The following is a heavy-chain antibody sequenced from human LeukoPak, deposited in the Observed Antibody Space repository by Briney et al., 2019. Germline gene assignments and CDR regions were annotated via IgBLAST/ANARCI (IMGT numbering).Heavy chain of an antibody. Sequence: TSETLSLTCTVSGDSIRSHYCAWIRQPPGKGLEWIGHIYNSATTDYTPSLKSRVTISLDTSKKRFSLKMTSVTALDSAVYYCARGGEGYNDDAFEVWGLGTAVTVSS. J-gene: IGHJ3*01. V-gene: IGHV4-59*11. CDR1: GDSIRSHY. CDR2: IYNSATT. D-gene: IGHD5-24*01. CDR3: ARGGEGYNDDAFEV.